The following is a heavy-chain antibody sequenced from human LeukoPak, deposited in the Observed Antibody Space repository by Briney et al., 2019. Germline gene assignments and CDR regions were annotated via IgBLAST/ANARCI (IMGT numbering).Heavy chain of an antibody. CDR2: IWYDGSNK. CDR3: VTTATAGEFDY. J-gene: IGHJ4*02. V-gene: IGHV3-33*01. Sequence: GRSLRLSCAASGFTFSSYGMHWVRQAPGKGLEWVAVIWYDGSNKYYADSVKGRFTISRDNSKNTLYLQMNSLRAEDTAVYYCVTTATAGEFDYWGQGTLVTVSS. D-gene: IGHD4-17*01. CDR1: GFTFSSYG.